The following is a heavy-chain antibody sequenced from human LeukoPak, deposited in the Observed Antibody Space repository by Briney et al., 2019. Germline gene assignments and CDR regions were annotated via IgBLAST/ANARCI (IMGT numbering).Heavy chain of an antibody. Sequence: SETLSLTCTVSGGSISSSSYYWSWIRQPAGKGLEWIGRIYTSGSTNYNPSLKSRVTTSVDTSKNQFSLKLSSVTAADTAVYYCARTPIVGAGDAFDIWGQGTMVTVSS. D-gene: IGHD1-26*01. CDR1: GGSISSSSYY. CDR2: IYTSGST. CDR3: ARTPIVGAGDAFDI. V-gene: IGHV4-61*02. J-gene: IGHJ3*02.